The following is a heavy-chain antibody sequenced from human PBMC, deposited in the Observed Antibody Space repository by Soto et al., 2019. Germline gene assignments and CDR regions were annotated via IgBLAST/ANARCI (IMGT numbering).Heavy chain of an antibody. CDR3: ARGFSRYNWNRNPYYYGMDV. V-gene: IGHV1-69*06. CDR1: GGTFSSYA. D-gene: IGHD1-20*01. CDR2: IIPIFGTA. Sequence: SVKVSCKASGGTFSSYAISWVRQAPGQGLEWMGGIIPIFGTANYAQKFQGRVTITADKSTSTAYMELSSLRSEDTAVYYCARGFSRYNWNRNPYYYGMDVWGQGTTVTVSS. J-gene: IGHJ6*02.